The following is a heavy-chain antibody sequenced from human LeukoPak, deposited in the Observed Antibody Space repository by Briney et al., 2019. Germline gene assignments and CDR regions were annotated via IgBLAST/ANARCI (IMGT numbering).Heavy chain of an antibody. V-gene: IGHV1-69*04. CDR3: ARDSTEYSSGWYGFDY. CDR2: IIPILGIA. D-gene: IGHD6-19*01. J-gene: IGHJ4*02. Sequence: ASVKVSCKASGGTFSSYAISWVRQAPGQGLEWMGRIIPILGIANYAQKFQGRVTITADKSTSTAYMELSSLRSEDTAEYYCARDSTEYSSGWYGFDYWGQGTLVAVSS. CDR1: GGTFSSYA.